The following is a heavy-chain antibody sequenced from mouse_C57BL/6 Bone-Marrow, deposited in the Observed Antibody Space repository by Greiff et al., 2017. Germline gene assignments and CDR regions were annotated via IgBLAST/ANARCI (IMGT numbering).Heavy chain of an antibody. CDR2: INPSSGYT. J-gene: IGHJ1*03. CDR3: AIEPLWYFDV. Sequence: LQESGAELAKPGASVKLSCKASGYTFTSYWMHWVKQRPGQGLEWIGYINPSSGYTKYNQKFKDKATLTADKSSSTAYMQLSSLTYEDSAVXYCAIEPLWYFDVWGTGTTVTVSS. CDR1: GYTFTSYW. V-gene: IGHV1-7*01.